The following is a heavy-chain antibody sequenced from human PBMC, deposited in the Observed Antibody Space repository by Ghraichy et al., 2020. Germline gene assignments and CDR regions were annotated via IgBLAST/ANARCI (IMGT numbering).Heavy chain of an antibody. J-gene: IGHJ4*02. CDR1: GGSFSGYY. V-gene: IGHV4-34*01. Sequence: SETLSLTCAVYGGSFSGYYWSWIRQPPGKGLEWIGEINHSGSTNYNPSLKSRVTISVDTSKNQFSLKLSSVTAADTAVYYCARVARESRYSGSYPRRYYFDYWGQGTLVTVSS. D-gene: IGHD1-26*01. CDR3: ARVARESRYSGSYPRRYYFDY. CDR2: INHSGST.